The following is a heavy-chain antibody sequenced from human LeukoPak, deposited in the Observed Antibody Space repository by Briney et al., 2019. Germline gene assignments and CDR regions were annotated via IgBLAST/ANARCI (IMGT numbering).Heavy chain of an antibody. CDR2: INPNSGGT. J-gene: IGHJ3*02. V-gene: IGHV1-2*02. D-gene: IGHD6-13*01. Sequence: ASVKVSCKAPGYTFTGFYMHWVRQAPGQGLEWMGWINPNSGGTDYAQKFQGRVTMARDTSISTAYMELSRLRSDDTAVYYCARFYGIAAGGQDAFDIWGQGTLVTVSS. CDR3: ARFYGIAAGGQDAFDI. CDR1: GYTFTGFY.